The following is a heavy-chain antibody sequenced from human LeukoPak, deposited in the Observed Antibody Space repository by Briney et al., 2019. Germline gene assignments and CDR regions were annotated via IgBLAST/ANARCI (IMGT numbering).Heavy chain of an antibody. D-gene: IGHD3-10*01. J-gene: IGHJ4*02. V-gene: IGHV1-18*04. CDR2: ISAYNGNT. CDR1: GYTFTSYY. Sequence: ASVKVSCKASGYTFTSYYMHWVRQAPGQGLEWMGWISAYNGNTNYAQKLQGRVTMTTDTSTSTAYMELRSLRSDDTAVYYCARFAMYYYGSGSPMSFDYWGQGTLVTVSS. CDR3: ARFAMYYYGSGSPMSFDY.